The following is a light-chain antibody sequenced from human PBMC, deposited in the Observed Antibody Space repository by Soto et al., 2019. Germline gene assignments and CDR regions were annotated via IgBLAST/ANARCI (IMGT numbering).Light chain of an antibody. J-gene: IGKJ1*01. CDR1: QSISSY. CDR2: AAS. CDR3: QQYNGLPTWT. V-gene: IGKV1-39*01. Sequence: DIQMTQSPSSLSASVGDRVTITCRASQSISSYLNWYQQKPGKAPKLLIYAASSLQSGVPSRFSGNGSGTEFTLTITSLQPDDSATYYCQQYNGLPTWTFGQGTKVDIK.